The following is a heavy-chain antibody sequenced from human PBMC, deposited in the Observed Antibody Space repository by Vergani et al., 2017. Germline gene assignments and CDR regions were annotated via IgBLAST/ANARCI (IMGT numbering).Heavy chain of an antibody. CDR2: IYYSGST. J-gene: IGHJ4*02. Sequence: QLQLQESGPGLVKPSETLSLTCTVSGGSISSSSYYWGWLRQPPGKGLEWIGSIYYSGSTYYNPSLKSRVTISVDTSKKQFSLKLSSVTAADTAVYYCARQDXWGYYYNSSGIVEYWSQGTLVTVSS. D-gene: IGHD3-22*01. CDR3: ARQDXWGYYYNSSGIVEY. V-gene: IGHV4-39*01. CDR1: GGSISSSSYY.